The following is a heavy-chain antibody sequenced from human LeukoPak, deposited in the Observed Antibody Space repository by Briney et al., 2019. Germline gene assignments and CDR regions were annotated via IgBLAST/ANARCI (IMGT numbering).Heavy chain of an antibody. CDR3: AKRQGPNSGSYDYFDP. Sequence: PSETLSLTCTVSGGSISSYYWSWIRQPPGQGLEWIAYIHSSGYTNYNPSLKSRVTISVDTSKNQFSLKVTSVTAADTAVYYCAKRQGPNSGSYDYFDPWGQGTLVTVPS. J-gene: IGHJ5*02. CDR1: GGSISSYY. CDR2: IHSSGYT. D-gene: IGHD1-26*01. V-gene: IGHV4-4*09.